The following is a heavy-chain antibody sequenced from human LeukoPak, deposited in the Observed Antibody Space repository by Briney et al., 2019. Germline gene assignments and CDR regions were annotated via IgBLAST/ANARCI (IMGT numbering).Heavy chain of an antibody. CDR1: GFTFDDYA. CDR2: ISWNSGSI. J-gene: IGHJ3*02. D-gene: IGHD2-15*01. CDR3: AKDRFPYCSGGSCYSDAFDI. V-gene: IGHV3-9*01. Sequence: PGGSLRLSCAASGFTFDDYAMHWVRQAPGKGLEWVSGISWNSGSIGYADSVKGRFTISRDNAKNSLYLQMNSLRAEDTAVYYCAKDRFPYCSGGSCYSDAFDIWGQGTMVTVSS.